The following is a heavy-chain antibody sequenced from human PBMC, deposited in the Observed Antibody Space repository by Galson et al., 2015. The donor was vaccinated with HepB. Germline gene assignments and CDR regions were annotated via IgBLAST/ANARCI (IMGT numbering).Heavy chain of an antibody. J-gene: IGHJ4*02. CDR2: ISGDGMGK. Sequence: SLRLSCVASGFTFNNYGMHWVRQAPGKGLEWVAVISGDGMGKHYADSVKGRFTISRDNSKNTLHVEMSSLTTDDTALYYCAKEVGVFTGYDSWGQGTLVTVSS. V-gene: IGHV3-30*18. CDR3: AKEVGVFTGYDS. D-gene: IGHD5-12*01. CDR1: GFTFNNYG.